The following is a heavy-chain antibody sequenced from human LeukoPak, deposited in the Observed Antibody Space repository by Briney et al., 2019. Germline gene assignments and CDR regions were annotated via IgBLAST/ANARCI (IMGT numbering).Heavy chain of an antibody. D-gene: IGHD3-10*01. CDR3: AKGSGSYLIYNPDY. V-gene: IGHV3-9*01. CDR1: GFTFDDYA. J-gene: IGHJ4*02. CDR2: ISWNSGSI. Sequence: GGSLRLSCAASGFTFDDYAMHWVRQAPGKGLEWVSGISWNSGSIGYADSVKGRFTISRDNAKNSLYLQMNSLRAEDTALYYCAKGSGSYLIYNPDYWGQGTLVTVSS.